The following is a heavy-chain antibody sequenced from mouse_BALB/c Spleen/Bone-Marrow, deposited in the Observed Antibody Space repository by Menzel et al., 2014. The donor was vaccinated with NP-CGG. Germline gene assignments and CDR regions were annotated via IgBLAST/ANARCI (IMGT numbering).Heavy chain of an antibody. CDR2: IFPGTVTP. V-gene: IGHV1S132*01. CDR1: GYTFTSYW. J-gene: IGHJ2*01. D-gene: IGHD2-10*02. CDR3: ARRGYGYLDY. Sequence: QVQLKQSGAELVKPGASVKLSCKTSGYTFTSYWIQWVKQRPGQGLGWIGEIFPGTVTPYYNEKFKGKATLTIDTSSSTASMLLSSLTSEDSAVYFCARRGYGYLDYWGQGTTLTVSS.